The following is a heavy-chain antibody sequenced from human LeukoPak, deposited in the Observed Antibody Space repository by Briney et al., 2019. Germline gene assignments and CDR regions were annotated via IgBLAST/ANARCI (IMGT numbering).Heavy chain of an antibody. V-gene: IGHV3-30*04. J-gene: IGHJ4*02. D-gene: IGHD6-19*01. CDR2: ISYAGSTK. CDR3: ARVGYSSATHYFDY. CDR1: GFTFSDYP. Sequence: GGSLRLSCAASGFTFSDYPMHWVRQAPGKGLEWVSVISYAGSTKYYADSVKGRFTISRDNSKNTLYLQMNSLRTEDTAMYYCARVGYSSATHYFDYWGQGTLVTVSS.